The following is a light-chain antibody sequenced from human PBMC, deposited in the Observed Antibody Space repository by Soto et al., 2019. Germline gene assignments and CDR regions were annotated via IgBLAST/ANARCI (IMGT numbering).Light chain of an antibody. CDR3: SSYTAGGTI. V-gene: IGLV2-14*01. CDR1: SGDVGGYYY. CDR2: EVS. Sequence: QSVLTQPASVSGSPGQSITISCTGTSGDVGGYYYVSWYQQLPGKAPKLMISEVSNRPSGVSNRFSGSTSGNTASLTISGLQAEDEAEYYCSSYTAGGTIFGTGTKLTVL. J-gene: IGLJ1*01.